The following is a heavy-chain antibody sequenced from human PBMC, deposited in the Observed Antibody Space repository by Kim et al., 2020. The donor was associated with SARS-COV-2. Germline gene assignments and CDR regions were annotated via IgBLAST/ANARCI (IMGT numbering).Heavy chain of an antibody. CDR3: SREVRYFDWLLQSDYYYYYGMDV. J-gene: IGHJ6*02. CDR2: IYSGGST. V-gene: IGHV3-53*01. D-gene: IGHD3-9*01. Sequence: GGSLRLSCAASGFTVSSNYMSWVRQAPGKGLEWVSVIYSGGSTNYADAVEGRFTISRDHSKNTLYRQLNNLRAEDTAVYYCSREVRYFDWLLQSDYYYYYGMDVWPQGTTVTVSS. CDR1: GFTVSSNY.